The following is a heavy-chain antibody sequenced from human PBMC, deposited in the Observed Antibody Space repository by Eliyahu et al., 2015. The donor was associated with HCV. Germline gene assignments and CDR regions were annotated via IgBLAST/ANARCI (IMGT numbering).Heavy chain of an antibody. CDR1: XFTFSNYW. J-gene: IGHJ5*02. D-gene: IGHD7-27*01. V-gene: IGHV3-74*01. CDR2: TNSDGSST. Sequence: EVQLVESGGGLVQPGGSLRLSCAASXFTFSNYWMXXVRQAPGKGLVWVSRTNSDGSSTSYADSVKGRFTISRDNAKNTLFLQMNSLRAEDTAVYYCARGGLGNWFDPWGQGTLVTVSS. CDR3: ARGGLGNWFDP.